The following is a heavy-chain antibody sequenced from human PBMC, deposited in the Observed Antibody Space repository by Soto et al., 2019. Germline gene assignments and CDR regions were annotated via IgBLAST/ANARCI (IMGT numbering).Heavy chain of an antibody. V-gene: IGHV3-33*01. Sequence: PVGSLRLSCAASGFTFSSYGMHWVRQAPGKGLEWVAVIWYDGSNKYYADSVKGRFTISRDNSKNTLYLQMNSLRAEDTAVYYCARDPGGYYPYFDYWGQGTLVTVS. CDR3: ARDPGGYYPYFDY. CDR1: GFTFSSYG. D-gene: IGHD3-22*01. CDR2: IWYDGSNK. J-gene: IGHJ4*02.